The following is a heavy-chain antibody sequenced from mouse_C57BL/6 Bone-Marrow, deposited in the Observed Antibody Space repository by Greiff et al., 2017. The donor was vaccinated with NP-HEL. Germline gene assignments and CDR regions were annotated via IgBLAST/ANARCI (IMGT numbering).Heavy chain of an antibody. D-gene: IGHD2-3*01. Sequence: QVQLQQPGAELVRPGTSVKLFCKASGYTFTSYWMHWVKQRPGQGLEWIGVIDPSDSYTNYNQKFKGKATLTVDTSSSTAYMQLSSLTSEDSAVYYCARRYDGFDYWGQGTTLTVSS. V-gene: IGHV1-59*01. CDR2: IDPSDSYT. J-gene: IGHJ2*01. CDR1: GYTFTSYW. CDR3: ARRYDGFDY.